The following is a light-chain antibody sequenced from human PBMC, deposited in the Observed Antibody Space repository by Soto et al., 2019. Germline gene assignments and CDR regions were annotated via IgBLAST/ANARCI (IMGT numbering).Light chain of an antibody. V-gene: IGKV3-11*01. CDR2: DAS. J-gene: IGKJ4*01. Sequence: EIVLTQSPATLSLSPGERATLSCRASQSVGTFLAWYQHKPGQAPRLLIYDASNRATGVPARFSGSGSGTDFTLTISSLEPEDFAVYYCEQRSNWPPALTFVGATKVEIK. CDR1: QSVGTF. CDR3: EQRSNWPPALT.